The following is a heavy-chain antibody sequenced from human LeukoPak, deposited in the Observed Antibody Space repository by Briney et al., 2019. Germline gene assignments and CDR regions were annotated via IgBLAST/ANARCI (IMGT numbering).Heavy chain of an antibody. CDR2: ITGSGGST. CDR3: AKVGSYYDILTGIDH. J-gene: IGHJ4*02. CDR1: GFTFSSYA. Sequence: GGSLRLSCAASGFTFSSYAMSWVRQAPGKGLEWVSGITGSGGSTYYVGSVKGRFSISRDNSKNTVYLQMNGLRAEDTAVYYCAKVGSYYDILTGIDHWGQGTLVTVSS. D-gene: IGHD3-9*01. V-gene: IGHV3-23*01.